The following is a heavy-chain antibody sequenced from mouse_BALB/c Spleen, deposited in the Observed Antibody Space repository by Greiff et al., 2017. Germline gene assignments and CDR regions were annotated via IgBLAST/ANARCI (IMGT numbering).Heavy chain of an antibody. Sequence: EVQVVESGPGLVKPSQSLSLTCSVTGYSITSGYYWNWIRQFPGNKLEWMGYISYDGSNNYNPSLKNRISITRDTSKNQFFLKLNSVTTEDTATYYCARRDYYGSSYVGYAMDYWGQGTSVTVSS. CDR2: ISYDGSN. V-gene: IGHV3-6*02. CDR3: ARRDYYGSSYVGYAMDY. D-gene: IGHD1-1*01. J-gene: IGHJ4*01. CDR1: GYSITSGYY.